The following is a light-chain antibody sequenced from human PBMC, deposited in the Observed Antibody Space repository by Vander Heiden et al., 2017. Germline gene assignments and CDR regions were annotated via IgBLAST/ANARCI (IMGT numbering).Light chain of an antibody. CDR3: QHYHIWPYT. Sequence: EIVMSQSPATLSVSPGERATLSCRASQSVTNSVAWYQQRPGQPPRLLIFGSSNRATGIPARFSGSGSGSEFTLTINSLQSEDFAVYYCQHYHIWPYTFDQGTKLQIK. CDR2: GSS. V-gene: IGKV3-15*01. J-gene: IGKJ2*01. CDR1: QSVTNS.